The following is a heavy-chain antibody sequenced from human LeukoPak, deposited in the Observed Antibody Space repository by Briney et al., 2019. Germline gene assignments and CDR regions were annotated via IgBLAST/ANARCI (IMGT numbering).Heavy chain of an antibody. Sequence: SETLSLTCTVSGGSISNYYWSWFRRPLGKGLEGIVYVYYSGSTKYNPSLKSRVTISVDTSKNQFSLKLSSVTAADTAVYYCAREGPSSSGSYLNCFDPWGQGTLVTVSS. CDR1: GGSISNYY. CDR2: VYYSGST. J-gene: IGHJ5*02. CDR3: AREGPSSSGSYLNCFDP. V-gene: IGHV4-59*01. D-gene: IGHD1-26*01.